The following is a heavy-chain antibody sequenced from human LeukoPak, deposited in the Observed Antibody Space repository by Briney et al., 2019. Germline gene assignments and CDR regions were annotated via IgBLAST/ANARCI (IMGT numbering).Heavy chain of an antibody. V-gene: IGHV4-4*07. CDR1: GGSISSYY. J-gene: IGHJ4*02. Sequence: SETLSLTCTVSGGSISSYYWSWIRQPAGKGLKWIGRIYTSGSTNYNPSLKSRVTMSVDTSKNQFSLKLSSVTAADTALYYCAREEHISGWYVFDYWGQGTLVTVSS. CDR2: IYTSGST. D-gene: IGHD6-19*01. CDR3: AREEHISGWYVFDY.